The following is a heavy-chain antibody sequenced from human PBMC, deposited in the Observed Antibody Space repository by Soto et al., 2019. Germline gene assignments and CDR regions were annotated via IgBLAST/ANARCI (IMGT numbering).Heavy chain of an antibody. J-gene: IGHJ4*02. Sequence: SETLSLTCAVYGGSFSGYYWTWIRQPPGTGLEWIGEINHSGSTNYSPSLKSRVTISVDTSKNQFSLKLTSVTAADTAVYYCAKDKITGLFDYWGQGTLVTVSS. D-gene: IGHD2-8*02. CDR1: GGSFSGYY. CDR2: INHSGST. CDR3: AKDKITGLFDY. V-gene: IGHV4-34*01.